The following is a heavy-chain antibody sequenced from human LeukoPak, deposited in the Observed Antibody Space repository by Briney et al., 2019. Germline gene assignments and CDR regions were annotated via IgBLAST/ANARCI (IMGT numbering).Heavy chain of an antibody. CDR2: MNPNSGNT. D-gene: IGHD3-3*01. V-gene: IGHV1-8*03. Sequence: ASVKVSCKASGYTFTSYDINWVRQATGQGLEWMGWMNPNSGNTGYAQKFQGRVTITRNTSISTAYMELSSLRSEDTAVYYCARRAYYDFWSGYFTWDYWGQGTLVTVSS. J-gene: IGHJ4*02. CDR3: ARRAYYDFWSGYFTWDY. CDR1: GYTFTSYD.